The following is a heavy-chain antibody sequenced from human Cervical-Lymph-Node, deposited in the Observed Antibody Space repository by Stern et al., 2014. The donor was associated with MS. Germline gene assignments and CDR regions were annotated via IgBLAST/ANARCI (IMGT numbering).Heavy chain of an antibody. D-gene: IGHD1-1*01. CDR1: GFTLSIYS. Sequence: VQLVQSGGGLVQPGGSLRLSCAASGFTLSIYSMNWVRQAPGKGLEWVSYISTINSIYYADSVKGRFTISRDNAKNSVYLQMNSLRAEDTAVYYCARDDWVERLDYWGQGTLVTVSS. CDR2: ISTINSI. J-gene: IGHJ4*02. V-gene: IGHV3-48*01. CDR3: ARDDWVERLDY.